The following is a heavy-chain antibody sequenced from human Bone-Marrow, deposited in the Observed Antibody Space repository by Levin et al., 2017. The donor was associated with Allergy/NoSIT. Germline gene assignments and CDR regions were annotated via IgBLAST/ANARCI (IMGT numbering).Heavy chain of an antibody. D-gene: IGHD4-23*01. CDR1: GFTFSSYA. J-gene: IGHJ6*02. Sequence: SCAASGFTFSSYAMHWVRQAPGKGLEWVAVISYDGSNKYYADSVKGRFTISRDNSKNTLYLQMNSLRAEDTAVYYCARVQGHDGGKISGYGMDVWGQGTTVTVSS. V-gene: IGHV3-30*04. CDR2: ISYDGSNK. CDR3: ARVQGHDGGKISGYGMDV.